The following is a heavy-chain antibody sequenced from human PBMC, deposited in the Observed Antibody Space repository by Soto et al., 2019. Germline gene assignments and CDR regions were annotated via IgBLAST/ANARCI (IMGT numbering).Heavy chain of an antibody. J-gene: IGHJ4*02. V-gene: IGHV2-5*02. D-gene: IGHD5-12*01. Sequence: SGPTLVKPTQTLTLTCTFSGFSLSTSGVGVGWIRQPPGKALEWLALIYWDDDKRYSPSLKIRLTITKDNSKNQVVLTMTNMDPVDTATYYCEHSSYFSGYDAFDYWGQGTLVTVSS. CDR3: EHSSYFSGYDAFDY. CDR1: GFSLSTSGVG. CDR2: IYWDDDK.